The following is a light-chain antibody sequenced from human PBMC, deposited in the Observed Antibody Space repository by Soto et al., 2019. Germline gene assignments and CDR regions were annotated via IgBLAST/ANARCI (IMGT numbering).Light chain of an antibody. CDR1: SSDVGGYNY. Sequence: QSALTQPASVSGSPGQSITISCTGTSSDVGGYNYVSWYQQHPGKAPKLMIYEVSNRPSGVSNRFSGSKSGNTASLTISGLQAEDEADYYCCSYTSSSNIGVFGGGTKLTVL. CDR3: CSYTSSSNIGV. V-gene: IGLV2-14*01. CDR2: EVS. J-gene: IGLJ2*01.